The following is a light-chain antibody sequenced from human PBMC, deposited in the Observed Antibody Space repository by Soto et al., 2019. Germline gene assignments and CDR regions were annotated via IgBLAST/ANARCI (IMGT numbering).Light chain of an antibody. CDR1: QGISNY. J-gene: IGKJ1*01. CDR3: QKYNSAPWT. Sequence: DIQMTQSPSSLSASVGDTVTITCRASQGISNYLAWYQQKPGKVPKLLMYAASTLQSGVPSRFTGRGSGTDYTLTISSLQPEAVATYYCQKYNSAPWTFGQGNKVEIK. V-gene: IGKV1-27*01. CDR2: AAS.